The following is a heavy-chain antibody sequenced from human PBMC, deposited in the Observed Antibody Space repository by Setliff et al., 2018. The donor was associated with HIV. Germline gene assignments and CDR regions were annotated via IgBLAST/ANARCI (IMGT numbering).Heavy chain of an antibody. CDR1: GFTFSSYS. D-gene: IGHD5-18*01. Sequence: PGGSLRLSCAASGFTFSSYSMNWVRQAPGKGLEWVSYITGSSSYTNYADSVKGRFTISRDNAKNSLFLQMNSLRAEDTAVYYCASIELAAMVPVDYWGQGTLVTSPQ. CDR3: ASIELAAMVPVDY. J-gene: IGHJ4*02. V-gene: IGHV3-21*01. CDR2: ITGSSSYT.